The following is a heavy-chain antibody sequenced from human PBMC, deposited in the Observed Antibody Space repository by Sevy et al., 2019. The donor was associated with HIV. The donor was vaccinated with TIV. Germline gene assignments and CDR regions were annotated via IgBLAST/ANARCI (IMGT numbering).Heavy chain of an antibody. Sequence: SETLSLTCAVYGGSFSGYYWSWIRQPPGKGLEWIGEINHSGSTNYNPSLKSRVTISVDASKNQFSLKLSSVTAADTAVYYCARHCSGTSCSHAFDIWGQGTMVTVSS. V-gene: IGHV4-34*01. CDR3: ARHCSGTSCSHAFDI. J-gene: IGHJ3*02. CDR2: INHSGST. D-gene: IGHD2-2*01. CDR1: GGSFSGYY.